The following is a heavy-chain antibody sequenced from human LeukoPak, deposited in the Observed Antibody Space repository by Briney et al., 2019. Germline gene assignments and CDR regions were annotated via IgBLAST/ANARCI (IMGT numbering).Heavy chain of an antibody. D-gene: IGHD3-9*01. J-gene: IGHJ4*02. V-gene: IGHV4-34*01. Sequence: SETLSLTCAVYGGSFSGYYWSWIRQPPGKGLEWIGEINHSGSTNYNPSLKSRVTISVDTSKNQFTLKLSSVTAADTAVYYCARGYYDILTGYTPWSDYWGQGTLVTVSS. CDR3: ARGYYDILTGYTPWSDY. CDR1: GGSFSGYY. CDR2: INHSGST.